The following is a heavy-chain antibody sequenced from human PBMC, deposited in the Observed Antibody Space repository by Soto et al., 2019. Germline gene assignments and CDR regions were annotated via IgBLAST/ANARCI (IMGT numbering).Heavy chain of an antibody. D-gene: IGHD3-22*01. CDR3: AKDLYYYDSSGYYY. CDR1: GFTFSSYG. J-gene: IGHJ4*02. CDR2: ISYDGSNK. Sequence: ESGGGVVQPGRSLRLSCAASGFTFSSYGMHWVRQAPGKGLEWVAVISYDGSNKYYADSVKGRFTISRDNSKNTLYLQMNSLRAEDTAVYYCAKDLYYYDSSGYYYWGQGTLVTVSS. V-gene: IGHV3-30*18.